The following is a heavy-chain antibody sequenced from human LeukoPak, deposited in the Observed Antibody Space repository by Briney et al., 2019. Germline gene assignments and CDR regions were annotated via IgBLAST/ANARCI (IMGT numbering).Heavy chain of an antibody. CDR3: AKGGYDYVWGSYPLVPSDY. J-gene: IGHJ4*02. D-gene: IGHD3-16*02. CDR1: GFTFSSYA. V-gene: IGHV3-23*01. CDR2: ISGSGGST. Sequence: GGSLRLSCAASGFTFSSYAMSWVRQAPGKGLEWVSAISGSGGSTYYADSVKGRFTISRDNSKNTLYLQMNSLRAEDTAVYYCAKGGYDYVWGSYPLVPSDYWGQGTRVTVSS.